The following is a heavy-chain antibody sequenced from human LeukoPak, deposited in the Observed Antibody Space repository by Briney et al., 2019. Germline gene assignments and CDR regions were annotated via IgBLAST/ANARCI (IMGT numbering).Heavy chain of an antibody. CDR3: ARDGTGTDPWFDP. Sequence: SETLSLTCTVSGGSISSGGYYWSWIRQHPGKGLEWIGYIYYSGSTYYNPSLKSRVTISVDTSKNQFSLKLSSVTAADTAVYYCARDGTGTDPWFDPWGQGTLVTVSS. CDR2: IYYSGST. CDR1: GGSISSGGYY. V-gene: IGHV4-31*03. J-gene: IGHJ5*02. D-gene: IGHD1-7*01.